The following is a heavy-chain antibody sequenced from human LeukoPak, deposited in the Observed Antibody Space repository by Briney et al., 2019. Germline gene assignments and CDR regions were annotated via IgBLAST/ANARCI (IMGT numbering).Heavy chain of an antibody. CDR3: ARAGSGYTSPSDY. Sequence: SGGSLRLSCAASGFTFSSYSMNWVRQAPGKGLEWVSSISSSSLYIYYGDSVKGRFTISRDNAKHSVYLQMNRLRAEDTAVYYCARAGSGYTSPSDYWGQGTLVTVSS. J-gene: IGHJ4*02. CDR2: ISSSSLYI. V-gene: IGHV3-21*01. CDR1: GFTFSSYS. D-gene: IGHD6-13*01.